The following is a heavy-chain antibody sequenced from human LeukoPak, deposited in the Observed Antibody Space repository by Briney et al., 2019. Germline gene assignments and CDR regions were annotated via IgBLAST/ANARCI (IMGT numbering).Heavy chain of an antibody. CDR1: GFTFSSYA. Sequence: GRSLRLSCAASGFTFSSYAMHWVCQAPGKGLEWVAVISYDGSNKYYADSVKGRFTISRDNSKNTLYLQMNRLRAEDTAVYYCARDGGRFRVAVNYYYYGMDVWGKGTTVTVSS. CDR3: ARDGGRFRVAVNYYYYGMDV. D-gene: IGHD2-15*01. CDR2: ISYDGSNK. V-gene: IGHV3-30*04. J-gene: IGHJ6*04.